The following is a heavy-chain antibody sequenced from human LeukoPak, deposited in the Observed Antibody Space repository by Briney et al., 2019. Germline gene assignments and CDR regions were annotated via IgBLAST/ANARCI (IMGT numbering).Heavy chain of an antibody. CDR3: ARDISSSGEDY. V-gene: IGHV3-43*02. CDR2: ISGYGDTT. Sequence: GGSLRLSCAASGFTFSNYWMNWVRQAPGKGLEWVSLISGYGDTTYYADSVKGRFTISKDNSKTSLYLQMNSLRTEDTALYYCARDISSSGEDYWGQGTLVTVSS. D-gene: IGHD6-19*01. J-gene: IGHJ4*02. CDR1: GFTFSNYW.